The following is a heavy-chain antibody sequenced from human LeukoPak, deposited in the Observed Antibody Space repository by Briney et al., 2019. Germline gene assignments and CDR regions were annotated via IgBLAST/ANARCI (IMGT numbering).Heavy chain of an antibody. Sequence: ASVKVSCKASGFTFTSSAMQWVRQARGQRLEWIGWIVVGSGNTNYAQKFQERVTITRDMYTSTAYMELSSLRSEETAVYYCAAVTSSSRANDVWGQGTTVTVSS. V-gene: IGHV1-58*02. CDR1: GFTFTSSA. CDR2: IVVGSGNT. J-gene: IGHJ6*02. CDR3: AAVTSSSRANDV. D-gene: IGHD6-13*01.